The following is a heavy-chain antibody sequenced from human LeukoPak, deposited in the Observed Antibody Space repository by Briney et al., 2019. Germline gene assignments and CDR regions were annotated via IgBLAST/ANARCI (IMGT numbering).Heavy chain of an antibody. V-gene: IGHV3-74*01. D-gene: IGHD5-12*01. Sequence: GGSLRLSCVASGFTLSSYWMYWVRQAPGEGLVWVSVISSDGSKINYADSVKGRFTISRDNSKNTLYLQMGSLRAEDMAVYYCARGLGYSGYDWDYWGQGTLVTVSS. CDR2: ISSDGSKI. CDR3: ARGLGYSGYDWDY. CDR1: GFTLSSYW. J-gene: IGHJ4*02.